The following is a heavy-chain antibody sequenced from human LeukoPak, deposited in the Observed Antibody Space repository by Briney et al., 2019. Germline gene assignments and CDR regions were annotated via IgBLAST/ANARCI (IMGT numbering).Heavy chain of an antibody. CDR1: GYTFTSYG. J-gene: IGHJ5*02. V-gene: IGHV1-18*01. CDR3: ARVRSYCDSSGDNWFDP. Sequence: ASVKVSCKASGYTFTSYGISWVRQAPGQGLEWMGWISAYNGNTNYAQKLQGRVTMTTDTSTSTAYMELRSLRSDDTAVYYCARVRSYCDSSGDNWFDPWGQGTLVTVSS. CDR2: ISAYNGNT. D-gene: IGHD3-22*01.